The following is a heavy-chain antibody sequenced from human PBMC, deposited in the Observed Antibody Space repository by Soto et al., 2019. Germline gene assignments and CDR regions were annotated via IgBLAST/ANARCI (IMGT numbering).Heavy chain of an antibody. J-gene: IGHJ6*02. CDR2: ISGSSTI. V-gene: IGHV3-48*02. Sequence: EEQLVESGGDLVQPGESLRLSCAASGFTFSSYSINWVRQAPGKGLEWVSYISGSSTIYYADSVKGRFTISRDNAKNSLYLQMNSLRDEDTAVYYCARVGLGLFGMDVWGQGTTVTVSS. CDR1: GFTFSSYS. D-gene: IGHD3-16*01. CDR3: ARVGLGLFGMDV.